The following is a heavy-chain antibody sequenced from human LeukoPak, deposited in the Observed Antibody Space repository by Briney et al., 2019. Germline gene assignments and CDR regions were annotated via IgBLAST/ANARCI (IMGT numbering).Heavy chain of an antibody. CDR2: IFRTRPT. CDR3: AKQVGQLWLDY. V-gene: IGHV4-30-4*07. CDR1: GASISSGGHS. D-gene: IGHD5-18*01. Sequence: SETLSPTCRVSGASISSGGHSWSWLRQPPGKAPEWIGYIFRTRPTYYSPSLMSRVTISIDTSKDQVSVKLRSVTAADTAIYYCAKQVGQLWLDYWGQGTLVTVSS. J-gene: IGHJ4*02.